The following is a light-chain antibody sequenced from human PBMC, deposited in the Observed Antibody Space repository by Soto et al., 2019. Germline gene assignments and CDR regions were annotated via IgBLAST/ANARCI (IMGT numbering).Light chain of an antibody. CDR1: KSDIGVYDF. Sequence: AVVTQPRCASGSPGQSVTVSYTGTKSDIGVYDFVSWYQHLPGKAPRLIIYEVFQRPSGVPDRFSGSKSGNTASLTVSGLQAADEADYFCKSYAGSNTYVFGSGTKVTVL. CDR2: EVF. V-gene: IGLV2-8*01. CDR3: KSYAGSNTYV. J-gene: IGLJ1*01.